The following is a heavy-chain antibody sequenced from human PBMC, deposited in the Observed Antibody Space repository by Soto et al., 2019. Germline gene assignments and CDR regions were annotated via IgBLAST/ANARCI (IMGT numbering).Heavy chain of an antibody. CDR2: INSDGSST. CDR3: ARGYCTNGVCLYGMDV. V-gene: IGHV3-74*01. J-gene: IGHJ6*02. Sequence: GGSLRLSCAASGFTFSSYWMHWVRQAPGKGLVWVSRINSDGSSTSYADSVKGRFTISRDNAKNTLYLQMNSLRAEDTAVYYCARGYCTNGVCLYGMDVWGQGTTVTVSS. CDR1: GFTFSSYW. D-gene: IGHD2-8*01.